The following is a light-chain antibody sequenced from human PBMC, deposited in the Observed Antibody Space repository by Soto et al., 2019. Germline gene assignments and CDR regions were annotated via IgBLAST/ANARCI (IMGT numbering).Light chain of an antibody. J-gene: IGLJ7*01. V-gene: IGLV1-44*01. CDR1: TSNIAGNT. CDR2: IDD. Sequence: QSVLTQPPSLSGTPGQRVTISCSGSTSNIAGNTVHWYQHLPETAPKLLIYIDDQRHSGVPDRFSGSKSGTSASLAISGLQSEDDADYYCATWDDSLNAAVFGGGTQLTVL. CDR3: ATWDDSLNAAV.